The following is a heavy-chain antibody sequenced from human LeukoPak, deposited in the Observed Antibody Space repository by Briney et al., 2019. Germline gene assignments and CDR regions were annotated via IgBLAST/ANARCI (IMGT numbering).Heavy chain of an antibody. Sequence: GGSLRLSCAASGFTFSSFSMNWVRQAPGKGLEWVSSISSTSSYIYYADSVKGRFTISRDKDKNSVYLQMTSLRAEDTAVYYCAKDQSERGYNWFDPWGQGTLVTVSS. V-gene: IGHV3-21*01. CDR3: AKDQSERGYNWFDP. CDR2: ISSTSSYI. J-gene: IGHJ5*02. CDR1: GFTFSSFS.